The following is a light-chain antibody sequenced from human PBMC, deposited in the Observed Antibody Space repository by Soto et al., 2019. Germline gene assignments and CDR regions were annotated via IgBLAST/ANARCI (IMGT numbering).Light chain of an antibody. CDR3: HQASSFPLT. CDR1: QSIAEK. J-gene: IGKJ4*01. CDR2: GAS. Sequence: ILMTQSPDTLSVSPGERATLACRASQSIAEKVVWYQQKSGQAPRLLIYGASTRAAGVPARFSGSGSGTDFTLTINSLQPEDFGTYYCHQASSFPLTFGGGTKVEIK. V-gene: IGKV3-15*01.